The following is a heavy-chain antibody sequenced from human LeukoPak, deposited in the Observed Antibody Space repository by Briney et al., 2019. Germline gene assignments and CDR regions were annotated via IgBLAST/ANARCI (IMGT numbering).Heavy chain of an antibody. J-gene: IGHJ4*02. CDR1: GFAFNIYA. CDR2: ISGDSATP. CDR3: AKATSFHYFDY. V-gene: IGHV3-23*01. Sequence: GGSLRLSCAASGFAFNIYAMTWVRQAPGKGLEWVSTISGDSATPYFADSVRGRFTISRDNSKNTLYLQMNSLRAEDTAVYYCAKATSFHYFDYWGQGTLVTVSS.